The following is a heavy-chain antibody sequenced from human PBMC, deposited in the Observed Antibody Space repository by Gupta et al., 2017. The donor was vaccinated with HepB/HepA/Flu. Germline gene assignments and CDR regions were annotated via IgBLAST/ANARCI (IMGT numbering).Heavy chain of an antibody. D-gene: IGHD4-17*01. CDR1: GGSISSSSYY. V-gene: IGHV4-39*01. Sequence: QLQLQESRPGLVKPSETLSLTCTVSGGSISSSSYYWGWIRQPPGKGLERIGSIYYSGRTYYNPAVKSRVTISVDTSKNQFSLKLRSVTAADTAVYYYARGAHATVTTFDYGGQGTMVTVYS. CDR3: ARGAHATVTTFDY. CDR2: IYYSGRT. J-gene: IGHJ4*02.